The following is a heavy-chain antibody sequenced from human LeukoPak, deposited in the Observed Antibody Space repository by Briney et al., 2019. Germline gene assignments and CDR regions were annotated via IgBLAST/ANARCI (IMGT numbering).Heavy chain of an antibody. CDR1: GYTFTSYY. Sequence: VASVKVSCKASGYTFTSYYMHWVRQAAGQGLEWLGIINPSGGSTSYAQKFQGRVTMTRDTSTSTVYMELSSLRSEDTAVYYCARRSGSQFDYWGQGTLVTVSS. D-gene: IGHD3-10*01. CDR3: ARRSGSQFDY. V-gene: IGHV1-46*01. CDR2: INPSGGST. J-gene: IGHJ4*02.